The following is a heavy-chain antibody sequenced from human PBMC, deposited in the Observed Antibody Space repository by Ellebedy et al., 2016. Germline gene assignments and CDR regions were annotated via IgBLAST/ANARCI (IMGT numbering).Heavy chain of an antibody. J-gene: IGHJ4*02. V-gene: IGHV3-21*01. CDR1: GFTFSSYS. Sequence: GESLKISXAASGFTFSSYSMNWVRQAPGKGLEWVSSISSSSTFIYYADSVRGRFTISRDNAKNSLFLQMNSLRVEDTAVYYCARISSCIGGTCYPDYWGQGTLVTVSS. D-gene: IGHD2-15*01. CDR3: ARISSCIGGTCYPDY. CDR2: ISSSSTFI.